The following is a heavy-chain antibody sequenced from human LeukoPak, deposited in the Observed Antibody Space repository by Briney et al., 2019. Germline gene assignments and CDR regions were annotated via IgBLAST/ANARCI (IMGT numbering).Heavy chain of an antibody. V-gene: IGHV4-59*01. CDR3: ARYYYGSGSFDY. Sequence: KSSETLSLTCTVSGGSISSYYWSWIRQPPGKGLEWIGYIYYSGSTNYNPSLKSRVTISVDTSKNQFSLKLSSVTAADTAAYYCARYYYGSGSFDYWGQGTLVTVSS. CDR2: IYYSGST. D-gene: IGHD3-10*01. CDR1: GGSISSYY. J-gene: IGHJ4*02.